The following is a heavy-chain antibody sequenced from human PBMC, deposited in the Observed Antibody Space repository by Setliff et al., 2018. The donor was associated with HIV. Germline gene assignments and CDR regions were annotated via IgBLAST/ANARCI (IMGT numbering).Heavy chain of an antibody. V-gene: IGHV4-34*01. CDR2: INHSGSA. CDR1: GGSFSGYY. D-gene: IGHD5-18*01. CDR3: ARFRGYRYGYRYYYYYMDV. J-gene: IGHJ6*03. Sequence: PSETLSLTCDVSGGSFSGYYWSWIRQPPGKGLEWIGEINHSGSANYNPSLKSRVTISLDTSKNHFSLKVTSVTAADTAVYYCARFRGYRYGYRYYYYYMDVWGKGTTVTVSS.